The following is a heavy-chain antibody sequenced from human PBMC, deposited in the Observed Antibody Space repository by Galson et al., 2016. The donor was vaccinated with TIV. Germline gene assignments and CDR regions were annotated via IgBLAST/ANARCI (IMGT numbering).Heavy chain of an antibody. D-gene: IGHD1-1*01. CDR2: IHPADSDT. CDR3: ARRRVATTGTSTYYHYMDV. V-gene: IGHV5-51*01. CDR1: GYSFSNYW. Sequence: QSGAEVKKPGESLKISCKGSGYSFSNYWIGWVRQMPGKGLEWMGVIHPADSDTRYSPSFQGQVTISADKSISTAYVQWSSLKASDTAVYYCARRRVATTGTSTYYHYMDVWGKGTTVTVSS. J-gene: IGHJ6*03.